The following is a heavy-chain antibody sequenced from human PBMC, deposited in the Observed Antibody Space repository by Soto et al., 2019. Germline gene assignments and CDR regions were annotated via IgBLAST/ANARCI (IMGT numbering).Heavy chain of an antibody. D-gene: IGHD3-10*01. CDR2: INHRGRT. CDR1: GGSFSGHF. CDR3: ARGHKYDAAGTIITYNAGMDV. Sequence: PSETLSLTCAVYGGSFSGHFWSRVRQPPGTGLEWIGEINHRGRTNRNPSLKSRVTISVDTPKNQVSQRLTSVTAADTAADYCARGHKYDAAGTIITYNAGMDVWGQGTTVTVSS. J-gene: IGHJ6*02. V-gene: IGHV4-34*01.